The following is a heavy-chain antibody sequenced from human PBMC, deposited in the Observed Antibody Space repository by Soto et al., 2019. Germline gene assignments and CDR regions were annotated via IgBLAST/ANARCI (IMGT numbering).Heavy chain of an antibody. V-gene: IGHV3-23*01. CDR1: GFTFSDFA. Sequence: GGSLRLSCAAAGFTFSDFAMSWVSKAPGKGLEWVSTFTAAGRNTFYADSVKGRFTISRDNSKNTLYLQMNSLRPEDTAVYYCARAFSGSYPNFDYWGQGTLVTVSS. CDR3: ARAFSGSYPNFDY. D-gene: IGHD1-26*01. CDR2: FTAAGRNT. J-gene: IGHJ4*02.